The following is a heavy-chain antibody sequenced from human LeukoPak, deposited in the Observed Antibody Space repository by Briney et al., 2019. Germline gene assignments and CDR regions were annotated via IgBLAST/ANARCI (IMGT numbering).Heavy chain of an antibody. Sequence: PSETLSLTCTVSGGSISSYYWSWIRQPPGKGLEWIGYIYYSGSTNYNPSLKSRVTISIDTSKNQFSLKLSSVTAADTAVYYCARPKSVAQFGAFDIWGQGTMVTVSS. D-gene: IGHD5-24*01. J-gene: IGHJ3*02. CDR2: IYYSGST. V-gene: IGHV4-59*01. CDR3: ARPKSVAQFGAFDI. CDR1: GGSISSYY.